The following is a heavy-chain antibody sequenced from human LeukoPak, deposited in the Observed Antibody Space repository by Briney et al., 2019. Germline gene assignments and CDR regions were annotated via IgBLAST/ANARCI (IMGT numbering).Heavy chain of an antibody. D-gene: IGHD1-26*01. J-gene: IGHJ5*02. Sequence: SETLSLTCTVSGGSISNSGYYLGWIRQPPGKGLEWIASIYYSGSTYYNPSLKSRVTISVDTSKNQLSLKLSSLTAADTAVYYCARHEYSGSYYGLSWFDPWGQGTLVTVSS. CDR2: IYYSGST. CDR3: ARHEYSGSYYGLSWFDP. V-gene: IGHV4-39*01. CDR1: GGSISNSGYY.